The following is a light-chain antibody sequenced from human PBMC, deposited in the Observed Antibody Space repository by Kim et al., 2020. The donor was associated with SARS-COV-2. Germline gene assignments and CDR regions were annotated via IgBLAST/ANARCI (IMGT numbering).Light chain of an antibody. CDR2: QDT. CDR1: KLGDKY. V-gene: IGLV3-1*01. J-gene: IGLJ2*01. Sequence: VSPGQTASITCSGDKLGDKYACWYQQKPGQSPVLVIYQDTKRPSGIPERFSGSNSGNTATLTISGTQTMDEADYYCQAWDSSTVVVGGGTKLTVL. CDR3: QAWDSSTVV.